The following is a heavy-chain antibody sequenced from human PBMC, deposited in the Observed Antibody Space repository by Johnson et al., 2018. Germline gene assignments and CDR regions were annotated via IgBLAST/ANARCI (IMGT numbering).Heavy chain of an antibody. Sequence: CSYSSGSTNYNPSLKSRVTVSVDTSKNQFSLKLSSVTAADTAVYYCAPPRGGAFDIWGQGTMVTVSS. CDR3: APPRGGAFDI. V-gene: IGHV4-4*09. D-gene: IGHD3-10*01. CDR2: SYSSGST. J-gene: IGHJ3*02.